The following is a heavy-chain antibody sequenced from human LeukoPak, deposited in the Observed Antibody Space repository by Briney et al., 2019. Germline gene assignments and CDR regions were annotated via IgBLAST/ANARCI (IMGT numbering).Heavy chain of an antibody. CDR2: INPNSGGT. Sequence: ASVKVSCKASGYTFTGYYMHWVRQAPGQGLEWMGWINPNSGGTNYAQKFQGWVTMTRDTSISTAYMELSRLRSDDTAVYYCARAGRPPVMYDILTGPSPLDYWGQGTLVNVSS. CDR3: ARAGRPPVMYDILTGPSPLDY. D-gene: IGHD3-9*01. V-gene: IGHV1-2*04. CDR1: GYTFTGYY. J-gene: IGHJ4*02.